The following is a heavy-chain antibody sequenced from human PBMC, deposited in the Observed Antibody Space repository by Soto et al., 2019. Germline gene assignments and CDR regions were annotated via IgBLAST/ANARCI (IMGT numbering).Heavy chain of an antibody. CDR3: AKDQRFGELFIMHFDY. V-gene: IGHV3-30*18. CDR1: GFTFSSYG. D-gene: IGHD3-10*01. Sequence: QVQLVESGGGVVQPGRSLRLSCAASGFTFSSYGMHWVRQAPGKGLEWVADISYDGSNKYYADSVKGRFTISRDNSKNTLYLQMNSLRAEDTAVYYCAKDQRFGELFIMHFDYWGQGTLVTVSS. CDR2: ISYDGSNK. J-gene: IGHJ4*02.